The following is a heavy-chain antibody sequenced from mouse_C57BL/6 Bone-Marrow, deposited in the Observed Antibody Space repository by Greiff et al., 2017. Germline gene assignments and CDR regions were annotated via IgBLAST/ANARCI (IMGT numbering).Heavy chain of an antibody. J-gene: IGHJ3*01. D-gene: IGHD2-5*01. Sequence: VQLQQPGAELVMPGASVKLSCKASGYTFTSYWMHWVKQRPGQGLEWIGEIDPSDSYTNYNQKFKGKSTLTVDKSSSTAYMQLSSLTSDDSAVYYCARDSNYVWFAYWGQGTLVTVSA. CDR3: ARDSNYVWFAY. CDR1: GYTFTSYW. V-gene: IGHV1-69*01. CDR2: IDPSDSYT.